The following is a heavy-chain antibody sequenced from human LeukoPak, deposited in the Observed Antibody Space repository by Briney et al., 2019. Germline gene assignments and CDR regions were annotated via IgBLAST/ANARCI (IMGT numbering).Heavy chain of an antibody. CDR2: FDPEDGET. D-gene: IGHD2-2*01. Sequence: GSVKVSCAVSGYTLTELSMHWVGQAPGKGLEWMGGFDPEDGETIYAQKFQGRVTMTEDTSTDTAYMELSSLRSEDTAAYYCATPPYCSSTSCHDYWGQGTLVTVSS. V-gene: IGHV1-24*01. CDR1: GYTLTELS. J-gene: IGHJ4*02. CDR3: ATPPYCSSTSCHDY.